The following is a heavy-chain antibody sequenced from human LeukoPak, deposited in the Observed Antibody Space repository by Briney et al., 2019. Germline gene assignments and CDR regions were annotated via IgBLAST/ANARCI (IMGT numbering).Heavy chain of an antibody. J-gene: IGHJ6*03. V-gene: IGHV1-46*03. CDR3: ARDTIFGVVTWEGYYCYMDV. D-gene: IGHD3-3*01. CDR2: VNPSGGST. Sequence: GASVKVSCKASGYTFTSYYMHWVRQAPGQGLEWMGIVNPSGGSTSYAQKFQGRVTMTRDTSTSTVYMELSSLRSEDTAVYYCARDTIFGVVTWEGYYCYMDVWGKGTTVTVSS. CDR1: GYTFTSYY.